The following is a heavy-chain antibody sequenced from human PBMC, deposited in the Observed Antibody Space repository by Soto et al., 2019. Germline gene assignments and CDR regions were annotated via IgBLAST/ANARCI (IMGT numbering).Heavy chain of an antibody. CDR3: AKDRGPYGVGSFEF. J-gene: IGHJ4*02. Sequence: QVQLVESGGGVVQPGRSLRLSCAVSGFTFSSYGMHWVRQAPGKGLEWVAVISYDGSDKYYAESVRGRFTISRDNSKNTLYLQMNSLRVEDTAVFYCAKDRGPYGVGSFEFWGQGPPVTVSS. V-gene: IGHV3-30*18. D-gene: IGHD3-10*01. CDR1: GFTFSSYG. CDR2: ISYDGSDK.